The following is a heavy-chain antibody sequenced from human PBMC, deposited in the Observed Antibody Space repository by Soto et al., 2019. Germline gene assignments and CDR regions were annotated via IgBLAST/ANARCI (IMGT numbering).Heavy chain of an antibody. CDR1: GFTFSNAV. J-gene: IGHJ6*04. CDR3: TVAYDFWSGYYHYGMDV. CDR2: STSEAERGPT. V-gene: IGHV3-15*07. Sequence: PGFSLRLSCAASGFTFSNAVMNWVRQAPGKGLDWVRHSTSEAERGPTDYAPPVKGRFTISRHDSQYTMYLKMDSLKTQDTAVYYCTVAYDFWSGYYHYGMDVWGKGNTVPVCS. D-gene: IGHD3-3*01.